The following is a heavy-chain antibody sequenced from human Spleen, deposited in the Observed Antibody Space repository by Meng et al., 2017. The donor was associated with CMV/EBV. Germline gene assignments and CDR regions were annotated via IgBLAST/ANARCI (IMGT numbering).Heavy chain of an antibody. CDR1: GGAFTSYA. CDR2: ITTNSDNT. V-gene: IGHV1-18*01. D-gene: IGHD3-3*01. J-gene: IGHJ3*02. Sequence: ASVKVSCKASGGAFTSYAISWVRQAPGQGLECMALITTNSDNTHYAQRFQGRVTMTTDTSTNTAYMELRSLRSDDTAVYYCARGPYYNFWSGSSLAAFDIWGQGTMVTVSS. CDR3: ARGPYYNFWSGSSLAAFDI.